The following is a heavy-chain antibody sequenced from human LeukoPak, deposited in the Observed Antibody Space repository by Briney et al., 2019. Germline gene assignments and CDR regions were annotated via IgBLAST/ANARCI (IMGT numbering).Heavy chain of an antibody. CDR1: GGSISTYY. CDR2: VYYSGST. J-gene: IGHJ4*02. CDR3: ARASSSSWPYFDY. V-gene: IGHV4-59*01. D-gene: IGHD6-13*01. Sequence: SETLSLTCSVPGGSISTYYWSWIRQPPGKGLEWIGYVYYSGSTTYNPSLKSRVTISVDTSKNQFSLKLSSVTAADTAVYYCARASSSSWPYFDYWGQGTLVTVSS.